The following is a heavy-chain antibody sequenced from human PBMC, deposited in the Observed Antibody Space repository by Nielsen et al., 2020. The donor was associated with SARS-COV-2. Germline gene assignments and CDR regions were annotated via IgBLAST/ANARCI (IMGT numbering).Heavy chain of an antibody. CDR2: IYGSGSSS. Sequence: GGSLRLSCAAAGGTFSSAAISWLRQAPGKGLEWVSLIYGSGSSSYYADSVKGRFTISRDNSKKTLYLQMPSLRPEDTAVYYCARHWREGATFYWFFDLWGRGTLVTVSS. J-gene: IGHJ2*01. CDR1: GGTFSSAA. V-gene: IGHV3-23*03. D-gene: IGHD1-26*01. CDR3: ARHWREGATFYWFFDL.